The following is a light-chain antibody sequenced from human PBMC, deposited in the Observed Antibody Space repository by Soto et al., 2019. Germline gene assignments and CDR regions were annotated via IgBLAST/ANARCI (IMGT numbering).Light chain of an antibody. CDR3: SSYTRSSTLV. J-gene: IGLJ1*01. CDR1: SSDVGGYNY. CDR2: EVS. Sequence: QSVLTQPASVSGSPGQSITISCTGTSSDVGGYNYVSWYQQHPGKAPKLMIYEVSNRPSGVSNRFSGSKYGNTASLTISGLQAEDEADYYCSSYTRSSTLVFATGPKATVL. V-gene: IGLV2-14*01.